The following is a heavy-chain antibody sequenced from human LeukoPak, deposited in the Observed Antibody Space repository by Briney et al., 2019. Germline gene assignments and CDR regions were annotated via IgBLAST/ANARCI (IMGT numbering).Heavy chain of an antibody. Sequence: QPGGSLSLSCAVSGSTLTEHAWSWVRQAPGKGLEWVSGIIDVGGTYYADSVKGRFTISRDSSKNTLYLQMNNLRAEDTATYYCAKDYCRAGNCPLPFFDSWGQGTLVTVSS. CDR1: GSTLTEHA. D-gene: IGHD2-15*01. J-gene: IGHJ4*02. CDR3: AKDYCRAGNCPLPFFDS. CDR2: IIDVGGT. V-gene: IGHV3-23*01.